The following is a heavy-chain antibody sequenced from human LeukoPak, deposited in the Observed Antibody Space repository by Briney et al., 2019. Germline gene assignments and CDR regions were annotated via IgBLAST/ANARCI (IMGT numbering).Heavy chain of an antibody. CDR3: ASPRYCSGGSCYQYYFDY. Sequence: GASVKVSCKASGGTFSSYAISWVRQAPGQGLEWMGGIIPIFGTANYAQKFQGRVTITADKSTSTAYMELSSLRSEDTAVYYCASPRYCSGGSCYQYYFDYWGQGTLVTVSS. V-gene: IGHV1-69*06. CDR2: IIPIFGTA. D-gene: IGHD2-15*01. CDR1: GGTFSSYA. J-gene: IGHJ4*02.